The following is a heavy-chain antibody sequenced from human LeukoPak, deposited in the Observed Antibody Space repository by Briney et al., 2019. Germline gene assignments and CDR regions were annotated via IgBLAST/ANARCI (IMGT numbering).Heavy chain of an antibody. D-gene: IGHD3-10*01. CDR1: GITFSSYA. J-gene: IGHJ4*02. V-gene: IGHV3-23*01. Sequence: GGSLRLSCAASGITFSSYAMSWVRQAPGKGLEWVSSISGSGASTYYADSVKGRFTISRDNSKNTLYLQMNSLRVEDTAVYYCARDSSMLRGPLVIYYFDFWGQETLVTVSS. CDR2: ISGSGAST. CDR3: ARDSSMLRGPLVIYYFDF.